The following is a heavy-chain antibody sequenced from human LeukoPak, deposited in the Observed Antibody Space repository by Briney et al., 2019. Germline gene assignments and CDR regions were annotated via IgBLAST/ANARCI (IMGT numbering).Heavy chain of an antibody. CDR1: GFILSTYS. V-gene: IGHV3-48*04. J-gene: IGHJ6*03. CDR2: ISSSDSSI. Sequence: TGGSLRLSCAASGFILSTYSMNWVRQAPGKGLEWVSDISSSDSSIYYTDSVKGRFTISRDNAKSSLYLQMNSLRAEDTAVYYCVRASHIVVVTGIPQGYYYYMDVWGKGTTVTVSS. CDR3: VRASHIVVVTGIPQGYYYYMDV. D-gene: IGHD2-21*02.